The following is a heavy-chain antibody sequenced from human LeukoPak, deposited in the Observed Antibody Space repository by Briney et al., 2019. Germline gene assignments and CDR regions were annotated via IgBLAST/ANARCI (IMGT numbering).Heavy chain of an antibody. D-gene: IGHD6-13*01. Sequence: ASVKVSCKASGYTFTSYDINWVRQATGQGLEWMGWMNPNSGNTGYAQKFQGRVTMTRDTSISTPYMELSWLRSDDTAVYYCARALYTSRSYLATFSPTNLDYWGQGTLVTVSS. J-gene: IGHJ4*02. CDR2: MNPNSGNT. V-gene: IGHV1-8*01. CDR3: ARALYTSRSYLATFSPTNLDY. CDR1: GYTFTSYD.